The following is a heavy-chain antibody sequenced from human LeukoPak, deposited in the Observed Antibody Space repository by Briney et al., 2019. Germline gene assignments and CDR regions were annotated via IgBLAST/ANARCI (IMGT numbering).Heavy chain of an antibody. CDR3: ARTPLRFLEWFLRDYYMDV. V-gene: IGHV7-4-1*02. Sequence: ASVKVSCKASGYTFTSYAMNWVRQAPGQGLEWMGWINTNTGNPTYAQGFTGRFVFSLDTSVSTAYLQISSLKAEDTAVYYCARTPLRFLEWFLRDYYMDVWGKGTTVTVSS. CDR1: GYTFTSYA. D-gene: IGHD3-3*01. J-gene: IGHJ6*03. CDR2: INTNTGNP.